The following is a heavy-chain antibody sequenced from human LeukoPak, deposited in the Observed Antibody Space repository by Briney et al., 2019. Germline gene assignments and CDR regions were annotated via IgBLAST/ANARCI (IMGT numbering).Heavy chain of an antibody. Sequence: GTSVKVSCKASGFTFTSSAVQWVRQARGQRLEWIGWIVVGSGNTNYAQKFQERVTITRDMSTSTAYMELSSLRSEDTAVYYCAGRGRYSSIDYWGQGTLGTVSS. CDR2: IVVGSGNT. J-gene: IGHJ4*02. CDR3: AGRGRYSSIDY. V-gene: IGHV1-58*01. CDR1: GFTFTSSA. D-gene: IGHD5-18*01.